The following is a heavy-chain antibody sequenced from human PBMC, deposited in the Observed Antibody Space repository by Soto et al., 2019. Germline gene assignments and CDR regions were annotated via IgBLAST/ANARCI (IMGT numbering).Heavy chain of an antibody. CDR1: GFTFSSYG. Sequence: QVQLVESGGGVVQPGRSLRLSCAASGFTFSSYGMHWVRQAPGKGLEWVAVIWYDGSNKYYADSVKGRFTISRDNSKNTLYLQMNSLRAEDTAVYYCARKCALRYFDWLSQGENWFDPWGQGTLVTVSS. J-gene: IGHJ5*02. V-gene: IGHV3-33*01. CDR3: ARKCALRYFDWLSQGENWFDP. CDR2: IWYDGSNK. D-gene: IGHD3-9*01.